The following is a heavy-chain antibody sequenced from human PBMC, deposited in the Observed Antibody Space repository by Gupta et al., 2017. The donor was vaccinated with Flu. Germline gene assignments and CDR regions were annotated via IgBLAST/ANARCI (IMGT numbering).Heavy chain of an antibody. Sequence: QVQLVESGGGVVQPGRPLRPSCAASGFSLRSNAMLWVRQAPGKGLEWVAIIWYDGSKQYYADSVNGRCSSSRDNSKNTLYLQMNSLRAEDTAVYYCARDYSSSTSCYAFHFDYWGQGTLVTVSA. CDR2: IWYDGSKQ. V-gene: IGHV3-33*01. J-gene: IGHJ4*02. CDR3: ARDYSSSTSCYAFHFDY. D-gene: IGHD2-2*01. CDR1: GFSLRSNA.